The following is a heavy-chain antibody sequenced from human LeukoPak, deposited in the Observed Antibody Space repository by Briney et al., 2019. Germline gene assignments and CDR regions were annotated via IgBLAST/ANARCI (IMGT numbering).Heavy chain of an antibody. V-gene: IGHV3-30*18. D-gene: IGHD2-2*01. CDR3: AKQKHCSSTSCWQDYYYYGMDV. J-gene: IGHJ6*02. Sequence: GGSLRLSCAASGFTFSSYGMHWVRQAPGKGLEWVAVISYDGGNKYYADSVKGRFTISRDNSKNTLYLQMNSLRAEDTAVYYCAKQKHCSSTSCWQDYYYYGMDVWGQGTTVTVSS. CDR2: ISYDGGNK. CDR1: GFTFSSYG.